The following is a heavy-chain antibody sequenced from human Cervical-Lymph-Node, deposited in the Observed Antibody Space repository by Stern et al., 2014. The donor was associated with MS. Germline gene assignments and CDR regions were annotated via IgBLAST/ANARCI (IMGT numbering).Heavy chain of an antibody. V-gene: IGHV3-33*01. D-gene: IGHD3-10*01. J-gene: IGHJ5*02. CDR1: GFNLSTYA. CDR3: AGLRFGELFKGFDP. Sequence: VQLVESGGGVVQPGRSLRLSCAASGFNLSTYAMHWVRQAPGKGLEWVAGIWFDGSNEEYADPVKGRFTISRDTSKNTLYLLRNSLTAEDTAVYYCAGLRFGELFKGFDPWGQGTLVAVSS. CDR2: IWFDGSNE.